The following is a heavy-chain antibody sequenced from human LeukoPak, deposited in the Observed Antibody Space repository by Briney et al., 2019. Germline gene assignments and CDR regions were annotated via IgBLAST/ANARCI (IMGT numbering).Heavy chain of an antibody. Sequence: GGSLRLSCAASGFTFSDHYMDWVRQAPGKGLEWVGRCRNKANSYTTEYAASVEGRFTISRDDSKNSLYLQMNSPKAEDTAVYYCAGEAGSYGPVVYWGQGTLVTVSS. D-gene: IGHD3-10*01. CDR3: AGEAGSYGPVVY. CDR1: GFTFSDHY. J-gene: IGHJ4*02. CDR2: CRNKANSYTT. V-gene: IGHV3-72*01.